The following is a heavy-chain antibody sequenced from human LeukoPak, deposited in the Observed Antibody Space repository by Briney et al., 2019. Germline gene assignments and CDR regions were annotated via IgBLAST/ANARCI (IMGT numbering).Heavy chain of an antibody. V-gene: IGHV4-34*01. CDR1: GGSFSGYY. J-gene: IGHJ4*02. CDR3: ARVKGRGYSYHFDY. D-gene: IGHD5-18*01. Sequence: PSETLSLTCAVYGGSFSGYYWSWIRQPPGKGLEWIGETNHSGSTNYNPSLKSRVTISIDTSKNQFSPKLSSVTAAETAVYYCARVKGRGYSYHFDYWGQGTLVTVSS. CDR2: TNHSGST.